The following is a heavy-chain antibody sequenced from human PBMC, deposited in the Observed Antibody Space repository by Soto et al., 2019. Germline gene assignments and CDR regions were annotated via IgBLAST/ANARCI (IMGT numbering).Heavy chain of an antibody. CDR3: ARAQDKGMITPADY. CDR2: ISYDGGTK. J-gene: IGHJ4*02. D-gene: IGHD3-16*01. CDR1: GFTFSNHA. Sequence: QVQLVESGGAVVQPGRSLRLSCAASGFTFSNHAMQWVRQAPGKGLEWVAVISYDGGTKDYGDSVKGRFTISRDKSNNAVYLQINSLRGEDTAVYFGARAQDKGMITPADYWGQGTMVTVSS. V-gene: IGHV3-30-3*01.